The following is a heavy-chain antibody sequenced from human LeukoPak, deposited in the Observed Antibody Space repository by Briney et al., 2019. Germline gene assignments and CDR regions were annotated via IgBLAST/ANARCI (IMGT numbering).Heavy chain of an antibody. D-gene: IGHD2-2*01. Sequence: PSETLPLTCAVSGGSISSYYWNWIRQPAGKGLEWIGRIYISGSTNYNPSLKSRVTMSVDTSKNQFSLQLSSVTAAATAVYYCARGTVPAAPIGYYYYYMDVWGKGTTVTVSS. CDR2: IYISGST. J-gene: IGHJ6*03. V-gene: IGHV4-4*07. CDR1: GGSISSYY. CDR3: ARGTVPAAPIGYYYYYMDV.